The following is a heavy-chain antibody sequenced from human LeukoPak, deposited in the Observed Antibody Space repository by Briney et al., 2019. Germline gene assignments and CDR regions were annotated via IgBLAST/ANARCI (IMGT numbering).Heavy chain of an antibody. CDR1: GFTFSNAW. CDR3: VRDPTRAECSDGSCFLDF. Sequence: GGSLRLSCEASGFTFSNAWMNWVRQAPGKGLEWVANIGEDGSEKYHVGSVRGRFTISRDNAKNSLYLQMSSLRVEDTAVYYCVRDPTRAECSDGSCFLDFWGQGTLVSVSS. J-gene: IGHJ4*02. V-gene: IGHV3-7*03. CDR2: IGEDGSEK. D-gene: IGHD2-15*01.